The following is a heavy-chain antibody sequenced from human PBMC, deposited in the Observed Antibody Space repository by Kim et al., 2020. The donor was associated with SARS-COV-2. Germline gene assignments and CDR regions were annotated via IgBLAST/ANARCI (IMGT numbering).Heavy chain of an antibody. V-gene: IGHV3-30*15. Sequence: GGSLRLSCAASGFTFSSYPIYWVRQAPGKGFECVAVISSDGTNKYYADSVKGRFTISRDNSKKTLYLQISSLRPEDTALYYCARAMWGSGSYSGIDYWGQGTLVTVSS. CDR2: ISSDGTNK. CDR1: GFTFSSYP. CDR3: ARAMWGSGSYSGIDY. J-gene: IGHJ4*02. D-gene: IGHD3-10*01.